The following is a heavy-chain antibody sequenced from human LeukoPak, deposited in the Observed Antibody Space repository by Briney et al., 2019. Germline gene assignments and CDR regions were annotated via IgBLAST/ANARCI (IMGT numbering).Heavy chain of an antibody. V-gene: IGHV3-30*04. J-gene: IGHJ4*02. Sequence: GGSLRLSCAASGFTFISYSMHWVRQAPGKGLEWVAVISYDGSNKYYADSVKGRFTISRDNSKNTLYLQMNSLRAEDTAVYYCARVLYYDILTGYYEGFDYWGQGTLVTVSS. CDR1: GFTFISYS. CDR2: ISYDGSNK. CDR3: ARVLYYDILTGYYEGFDY. D-gene: IGHD3-9*01.